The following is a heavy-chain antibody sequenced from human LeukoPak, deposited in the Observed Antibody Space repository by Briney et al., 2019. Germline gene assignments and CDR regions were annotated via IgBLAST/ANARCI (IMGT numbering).Heavy chain of an antibody. Sequence: GGSLRLSCAASGFTFSSYGMHWVRQAPGKGLEWVAVISYDGSNKYYADSVKGRFTISRDNSKNTLYLQINSLRAEDTAVYYCAKDLDSGSYYSDYWGQGTLVTVSS. V-gene: IGHV3-30*18. CDR3: AKDLDSGSYYSDY. D-gene: IGHD1-26*01. J-gene: IGHJ4*02. CDR2: ISYDGSNK. CDR1: GFTFSSYG.